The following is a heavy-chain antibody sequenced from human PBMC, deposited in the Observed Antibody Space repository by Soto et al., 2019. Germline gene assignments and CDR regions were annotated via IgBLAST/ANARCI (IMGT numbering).Heavy chain of an antibody. D-gene: IGHD3-22*01. J-gene: IGHJ4*02. Sequence: SETLSLICTVSGGSISSGGYYWSWIRQHPGKGLEWIGYIYYSGSTYYNPSLKSRVTISVDTSKNQFSPKLSSVTAADTAVFYCAREVYYYDSSGYYYFDYWGQGTLVTVS. V-gene: IGHV4-31*03. CDR2: IYYSGST. CDR3: AREVYYYDSSGYYYFDY. CDR1: GGSISSGGYY.